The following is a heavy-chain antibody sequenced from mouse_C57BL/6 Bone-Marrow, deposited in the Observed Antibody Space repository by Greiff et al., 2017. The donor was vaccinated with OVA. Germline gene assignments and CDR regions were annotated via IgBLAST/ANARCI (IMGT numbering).Heavy chain of an antibody. CDR2: IDPENGDT. CDR1: GFNIKDDY. Sequence: VQLKQSVAELVRPGASVKLSCTASGFNIKDDYMHWVKQRPEQGLEWIGWIDPENGDTEYASKFQGKATITADTSSNTAYLQLSSLTSEDTAVYYCTTQREAAQIFFDYWGQGTTLTVSS. CDR3: TTQREAAQIFFDY. D-gene: IGHD3-2*02. V-gene: IGHV14-4*01. J-gene: IGHJ2*01.